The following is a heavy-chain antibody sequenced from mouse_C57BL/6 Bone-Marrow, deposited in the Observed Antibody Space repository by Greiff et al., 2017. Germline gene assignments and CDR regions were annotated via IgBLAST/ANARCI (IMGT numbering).Heavy chain of an antibody. CDR1: GYTFTSYW. J-gene: IGHJ2*01. CDR2: IYPGNSDT. Sequence: VQLQQSGTVLARPGASVKMSCKTSGYTFTSYWMHWVNQRPGQGLEWIGAIYPGNSDTSYNQKFKGKAKLTAVTSASTAYMELSSLTNEDSAVYYCTRKYYGSRYYFDYWGQGTTLTVSS. V-gene: IGHV1-5*01. CDR3: TRKYYGSRYYFDY. D-gene: IGHD1-1*01.